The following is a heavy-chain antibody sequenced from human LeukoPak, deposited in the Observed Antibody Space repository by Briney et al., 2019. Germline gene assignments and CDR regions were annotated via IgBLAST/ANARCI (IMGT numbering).Heavy chain of an antibody. V-gene: IGHV4-34*01. CDR1: GGSFSGYY. CDR2: INHSGST. D-gene: IGHD3-10*02. CDR3: ARGRVYYVYFDY. J-gene: IGHJ4*02. Sequence: SQTLSLTCAVYGGSFSGYYWSWIRQPPGKGLEWIGEINHSGSTNYNPSLKSRVTISVDTSKNQFSLKLSSVTAADTAVYYCARGRVYYVYFDYWGQGTLVTVSS.